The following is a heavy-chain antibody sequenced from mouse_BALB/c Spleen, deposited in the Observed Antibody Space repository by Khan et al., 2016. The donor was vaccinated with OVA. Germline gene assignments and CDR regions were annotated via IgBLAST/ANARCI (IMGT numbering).Heavy chain of an antibody. V-gene: IGHV3-2*02. D-gene: IGHD1-1*01. CDR2: ISYSGNT. CDR3: ARVYGGDFDY. Sequence: EVQLQESGPGLVKPSQSLSLTCTVTGYSIASDYAWNWIRQFPGNKLEWMGFISYSGNTNYNPSLKSRISITRDTSKNPFFLQLNSVTSEDTATYYCARVYGGDFDYGGQGNTLTVSS. CDR1: GYSIASDYA. J-gene: IGHJ2*01.